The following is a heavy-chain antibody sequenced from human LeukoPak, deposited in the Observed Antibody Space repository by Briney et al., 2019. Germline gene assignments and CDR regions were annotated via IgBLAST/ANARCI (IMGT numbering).Heavy chain of an antibody. CDR2: ISGSGGST. J-gene: IGHJ4*02. CDR1: GFSFSSYG. Sequence: GGSLRLSCAASGFSFSSYGMSWVRQAPGKGLEWVSAISGSGGSTYYADSAKGRFTMSRDNSKNTLYLQMNSLRAEDTAIYYCAKSRGSYWVPEFDYWGQGTLVTVSS. D-gene: IGHD1-26*01. V-gene: IGHV3-23*01. CDR3: AKSRGSYWVPEFDY.